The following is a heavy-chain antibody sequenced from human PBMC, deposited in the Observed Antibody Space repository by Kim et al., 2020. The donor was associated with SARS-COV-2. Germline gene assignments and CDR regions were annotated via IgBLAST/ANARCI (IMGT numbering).Heavy chain of an antibody. J-gene: IGHJ2*01. V-gene: IGHV3-23*01. CDR3: AKEGKTLRYFDWLSPWYFDL. CDR2: ISGSGGST. D-gene: IGHD3-9*01. Sequence: GGSLRLSCAASGFTFSSYAMSWVRQAPGKGLEWVSAISGSGGSTYYADSVKGRFTISRDNSKNTLYLQMNSLRAEDTAVYYCAKEGKTLRYFDWLSPWYFDLWGRGTLVTVSS. CDR1: GFTFSSYA.